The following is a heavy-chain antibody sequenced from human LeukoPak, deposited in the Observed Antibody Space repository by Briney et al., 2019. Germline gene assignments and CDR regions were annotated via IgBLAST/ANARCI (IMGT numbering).Heavy chain of an antibody. Sequence: SETLSLTCTVSGGSISTHFWTWIRQPPGKRLEWIGYIDYSGDTNYSPSFKSRVSISIDMSRNQFSLKLTSVTAADTAVYYCVRDTKYQLLKRGKSYSFYYMDVWGEGTTVTVSS. CDR3: VRDTKYQLLKRGKSYSFYYMDV. V-gene: IGHV4-59*11. J-gene: IGHJ6*03. CDR2: IDYSGDT. D-gene: IGHD2-2*01. CDR1: GGSISTHF.